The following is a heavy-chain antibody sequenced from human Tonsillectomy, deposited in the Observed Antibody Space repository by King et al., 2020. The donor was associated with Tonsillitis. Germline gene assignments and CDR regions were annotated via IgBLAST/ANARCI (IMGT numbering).Heavy chain of an antibody. CDR2: ISYDRSNK. D-gene: IGHD2-2*01. J-gene: IGHJ6*02. CDR1: GFTFSSYG. CDR3: AKELTLGNTSGRPPCAFYYCYYGMDV. V-gene: IGHV3-30*18. Sequence: VQLVESGGGVVQPGRSLRLSCAASGFTFSSYGMHWVRQAPGKGLEWVALISYDRSNKYSADSVKGRFTISSENSKNTLYLQMNSLRAEDTTVYYCAKELTLGNTSGRPPCAFYYCYYGMDVWGQGTTVTVSS.